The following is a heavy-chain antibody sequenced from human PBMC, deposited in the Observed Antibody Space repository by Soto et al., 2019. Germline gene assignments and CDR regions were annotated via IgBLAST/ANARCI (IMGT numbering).Heavy chain of an antibody. CDR3: ARVVITIFGVQNYGMDV. D-gene: IGHD3-3*01. CDR1: GYTFTSYG. Sequence: QAQLVQSGAEVKKPGASVKVSCKASGYTFTSYGISWVRQAPGQGLEWMGWISAYNGNTNYAQKLQGRVTMTTDTSTSTAYMELRSLRSDDTAVYYCARVVITIFGVQNYGMDVWGQGTTVTVSS. CDR2: ISAYNGNT. J-gene: IGHJ6*02. V-gene: IGHV1-18*01.